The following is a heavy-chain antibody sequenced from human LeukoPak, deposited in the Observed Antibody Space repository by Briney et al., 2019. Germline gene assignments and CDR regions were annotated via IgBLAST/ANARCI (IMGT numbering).Heavy chain of an antibody. D-gene: IGHD2-2*01. J-gene: IGHJ5*02. CDR3: ARAPIVVVPAALYGIGWFDP. CDR2: IYHSGST. CDR1: GGSISSSNW. V-gene: IGHV4-4*02. Sequence: SGTLSLTCAVSGGSISSSNWWSWVRQPPGKGLEWIGEIYHSGSTNYNPSLKSRVTISVDKSKNQFSLKLSSVTAADTAVYYCARAPIVVVPAALYGIGWFDPWGQGTLVTVSS.